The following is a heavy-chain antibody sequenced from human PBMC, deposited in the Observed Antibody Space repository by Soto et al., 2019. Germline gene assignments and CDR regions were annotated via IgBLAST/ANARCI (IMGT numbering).Heavy chain of an antibody. V-gene: IGHV2-70*11. D-gene: IGHD3-3*01. Sequence: TLSLTCTVSGGSISSYYWSWIRQPPGKALEWLARIDWDDDKYYSTSLKTRLTISKDTSKNQVVLTMTNMDPVDTATYYCARSLRFLDRGFDPWGQGTLVTVSS. CDR1: GGSISSYYW. CDR2: IDWDDDK. J-gene: IGHJ5*02. CDR3: ARSLRFLDRGFDP.